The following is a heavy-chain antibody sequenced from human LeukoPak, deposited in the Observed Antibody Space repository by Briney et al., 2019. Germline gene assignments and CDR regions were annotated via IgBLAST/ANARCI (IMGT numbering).Heavy chain of an antibody. CDR1: GGSISSSSYY. CDR2: IYYSGTT. D-gene: IGHD3-10*01. Sequence: PSETLSLTCTVSGGSISSSSYYWGWIRQPPGKGLEWIGSIYYSGTTYYNPSLKSRVTISVDTSKNQFSLKLSSVTAADTALYYCAKHYMGSSYNHGLDCWGQGTLVTVSS. CDR3: AKHYMGSSYNHGLDC. V-gene: IGHV4-39*01. J-gene: IGHJ4*02.